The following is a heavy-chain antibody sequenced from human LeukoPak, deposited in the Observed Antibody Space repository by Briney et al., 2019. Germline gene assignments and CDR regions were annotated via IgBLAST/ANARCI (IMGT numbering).Heavy chain of an antibody. CDR2: IYYRGST. CDR1: GGSISSSSYY. V-gene: IGHV4-39*01. D-gene: IGHD6-19*01. Sequence: SETLSLTCTVSGGSISSSSYYWGWIRQPPGKGLEWIGSIYYRGSTYYNPSLKSRVTISVDTSKNQFSLKLSSVTAADTAVYYCARRGQWLVYDYWGQGTLVTVSS. J-gene: IGHJ4*02. CDR3: ARRGQWLVYDY.